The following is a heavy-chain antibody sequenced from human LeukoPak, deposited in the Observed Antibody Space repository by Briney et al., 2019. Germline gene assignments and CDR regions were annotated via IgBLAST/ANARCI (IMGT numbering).Heavy chain of an antibody. CDR2: ISAYNGNT. J-gene: IGHJ5*02. Sequence: ASVKVSCKASGYTFTSYGISWVRQAPGQGFEWMGWISAYNGNTNYAQKLQGRVTMTTDTSTSTAYMELRSLRSDDTAVYYCARGGYCSGGSCYIRWFDPWGQGTLVTVSS. V-gene: IGHV1-18*01. CDR3: ARGGYCSGGSCYIRWFDP. CDR1: GYTFTSYG. D-gene: IGHD2-15*01.